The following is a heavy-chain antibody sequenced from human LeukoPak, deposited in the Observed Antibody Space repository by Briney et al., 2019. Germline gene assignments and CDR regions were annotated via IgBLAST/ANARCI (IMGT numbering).Heavy chain of an antibody. Sequence: GGSLRLSCAASGFTFFNYAIHWVRQASGKGLEWVAFIRYDGSNKYYADSVKGRFTISRDNSKNTLYLQMNSLRAEDTAVYYCAKSITSGWYVDAFDIWGQGTMVTVSS. CDR2: IRYDGSNK. CDR3: AKSITSGWYVDAFDI. V-gene: IGHV3-30*02. J-gene: IGHJ3*02. CDR1: GFTFFNYA. D-gene: IGHD6-19*01.